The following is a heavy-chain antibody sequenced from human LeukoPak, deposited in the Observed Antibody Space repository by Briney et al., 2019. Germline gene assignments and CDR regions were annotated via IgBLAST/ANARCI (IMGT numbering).Heavy chain of an antibody. CDR3: ARMDPVLLWFGRYGMDV. CDR2: INTYNGHT. V-gene: IGHV1-18*01. J-gene: IGHJ6*02. D-gene: IGHD3-10*01. CDR1: GYTFTSYG. Sequence: GASVKVSCNTSGYTFTSYGISWVRQAPGQGLEYMGWINTYNGHTNYAQKLQGRVTMTRNTSISTAYMELSSLRSEDTAVYYCARMDPVLLWFGRYGMDVWGQGTTVTVSS.